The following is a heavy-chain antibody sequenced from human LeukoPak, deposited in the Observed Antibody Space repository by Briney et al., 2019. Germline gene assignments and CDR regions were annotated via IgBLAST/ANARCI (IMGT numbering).Heavy chain of an antibody. J-gene: IGHJ2*01. CDR3: AKDLGGGSGCYDL. Sequence: PGGSLRLSCAASGFTFSRYTMHWVRQAPGKGLEWVAVISYDGSNKYYADSVKGRFTISRDSSKNTLYLQMNSLRAEDTAVYYCAKDLGGGSGCYDLWGRGTLVTVSS. CDR1: GFTFSRYT. CDR2: ISYDGSNK. D-gene: IGHD6-19*01. V-gene: IGHV3-30-3*01.